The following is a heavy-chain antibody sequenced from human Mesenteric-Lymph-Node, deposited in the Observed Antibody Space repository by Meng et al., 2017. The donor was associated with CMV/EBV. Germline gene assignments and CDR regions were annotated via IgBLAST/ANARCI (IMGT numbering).Heavy chain of an antibody. J-gene: IGHJ4*02. CDR3: AKGRGSGSSWYYFDY. CDR2: INAGNGNT. CDR1: GYTSTSYA. D-gene: IGHD6-13*01. V-gene: IGHV1-3*01. Sequence: SGYTSTSYAMHWVRQAPGQRLEWMGWINAGNGNTKYSQKFQGRVTITRDTSASTAYMELSSLRSEDTAVYYCAKGRGSGSSWYYFDYWGQGTLVTVSS.